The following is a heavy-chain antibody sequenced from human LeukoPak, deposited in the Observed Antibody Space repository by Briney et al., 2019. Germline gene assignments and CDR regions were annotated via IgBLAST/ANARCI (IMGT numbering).Heavy chain of an antibody. D-gene: IGHD3-9*01. CDR1: GFTFSSYW. Sequence: GGSLRLSCAASGFTFSSYWMSWVRQAPGKGLEWGANINQDGSEKNYVDSVKGRFTISRDNAKNSLYLQMNSLRAEDTAVYYCARDGNVLRYFDWLSLPRYGMDVWGKGTTVPVSS. CDR2: INQDGSEK. V-gene: IGHV3-7*03. J-gene: IGHJ6*04. CDR3: ARDGNVLRYFDWLSLPRYGMDV.